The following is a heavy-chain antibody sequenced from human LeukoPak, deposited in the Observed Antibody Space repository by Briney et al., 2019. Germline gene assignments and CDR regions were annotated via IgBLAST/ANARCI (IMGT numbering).Heavy chain of an antibody. J-gene: IGHJ5*02. V-gene: IGHV4-61*01. D-gene: IGHD3-10*01. CDR3: ARDGRGNWFDP. CDR1: GGSVSSGSYY. Sequence: PSETLSLTCTVSGGSVSSGSYYWSWIRQPPGKGLEWIGNIYYSGSSNYNPSLKSRVTISVDTSKTQFSLKLSSVTAADTAVYYCARDGRGNWFDPWGQGPLVTVSS. CDR2: IYYSGSS.